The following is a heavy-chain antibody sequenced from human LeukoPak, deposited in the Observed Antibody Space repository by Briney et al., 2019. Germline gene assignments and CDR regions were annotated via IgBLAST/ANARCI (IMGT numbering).Heavy chain of an antibody. Sequence: PGGSLRLSCAASGFTFSSCWMSWVRQAPGKGLEWVANIKQDGSEKYHVDSVKGRFTISRDNAKNSLYLQMNSLRAEDTAVYYCARSYNYFDYWGQGTLVTVSS. CDR1: GFTFSSCW. J-gene: IGHJ4*02. CDR3: ARSYNYFDY. CDR2: IKQDGSEK. V-gene: IGHV3-7*01. D-gene: IGHD5-24*01.